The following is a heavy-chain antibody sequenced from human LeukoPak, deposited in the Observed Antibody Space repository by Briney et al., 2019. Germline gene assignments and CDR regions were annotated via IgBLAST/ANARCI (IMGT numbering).Heavy chain of an antibody. J-gene: IGHJ5*02. Sequence: SVKVSCKASGGTFSSYAISWVRQAPGQGLEWMGRIIPILGIANYAQEFQGRVTITADKSTSTAYMELSSLRSEDTAVYYCARDAESIRGYSYGPWGQGTLVTVSS. V-gene: IGHV1-69*04. CDR1: GGTFSSYA. D-gene: IGHD5-18*01. CDR3: ARDAESIRGYSYGP. CDR2: IIPILGIA.